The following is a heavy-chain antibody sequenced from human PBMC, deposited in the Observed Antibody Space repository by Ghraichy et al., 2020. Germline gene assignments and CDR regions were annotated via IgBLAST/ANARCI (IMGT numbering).Heavy chain of an antibody. CDR1: GGTFSSYA. V-gene: IGHV1-69*10. CDR2: IIPILGIA. CDR3: ARAQCPHLGELSPRMGYYYYGMDV. Sequence: SSVKVSCKASGGTFSSYAISWVRQAPGQGLEWMGGIIPILGIANYAQKFQGRVTITADKSTSTAYMELSSLRSEDTAVYYCARAQCPHLGELSPRMGYYYYGMDVWGQGTTVTVSS. J-gene: IGHJ6*02. D-gene: IGHD3-10*01.